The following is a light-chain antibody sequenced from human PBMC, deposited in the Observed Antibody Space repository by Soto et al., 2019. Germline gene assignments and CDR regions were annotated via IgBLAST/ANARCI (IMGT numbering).Light chain of an antibody. V-gene: IGKV3-20*01. Sequence: EIVLTQSPGTLSLSPGERATLSCGASQSLSSSYLAWYQQKPGQAPRLLIYGASSRATGIPDRFSGSGSGTDFTLTITRLEPEDFVVYYCQQYGSSPKTFGQGTKVEIK. CDR1: QSLSSSY. CDR3: QQYGSSPKT. J-gene: IGKJ1*01. CDR2: GAS.